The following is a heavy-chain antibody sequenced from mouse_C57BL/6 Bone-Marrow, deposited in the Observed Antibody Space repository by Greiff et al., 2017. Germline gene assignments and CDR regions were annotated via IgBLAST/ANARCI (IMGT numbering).Heavy chain of an antibody. CDR2: INPSTGGT. CDR1: GYSFTGYY. J-gene: IGHJ2*01. CDR3: ARWGYYPDY. Sequence: DVKLQESGPELVKPGASVKISCKASGYSFTGYYMNWVKQSPEKSLEWIGEINPSTGGTTYNQKFKAKATLTVDKSSSTAYMQLKSLTSEDSAVYYCARWGYYPDYWGQGTTLTVSS. V-gene: IGHV1-42*01.